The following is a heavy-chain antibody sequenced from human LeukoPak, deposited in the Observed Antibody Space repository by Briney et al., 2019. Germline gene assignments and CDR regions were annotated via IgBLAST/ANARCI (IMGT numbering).Heavy chain of an antibody. V-gene: IGHV1-8*01. CDR2: MNPNSGNT. J-gene: IGHJ6*02. CDR3: ARGQVVPAAIYYYYYYGMDV. CDR1: GYTLTSYD. Sequence: ASVKVSCKASGYTLTSYDINWVRQATGQGLEWMGWMNPNSGNTGYAQKFQGRVTMTRNTSISTAYMELSSLRSEDTAVYYCARGQVVPAAIYYYYYYGMDVWGQGTTVNVSS. D-gene: IGHD2-2*02.